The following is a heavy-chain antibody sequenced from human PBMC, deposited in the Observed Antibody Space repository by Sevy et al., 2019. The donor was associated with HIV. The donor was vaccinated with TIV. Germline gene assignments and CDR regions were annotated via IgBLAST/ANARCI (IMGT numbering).Heavy chain of an antibody. CDR3: ARWSARQNAFDI. D-gene: IGHD6-6*01. V-gene: IGHV4-4*07. CDR1: GGSISSYY. CDR2: IYTSGRT. J-gene: IGHJ3*02. Sequence: SETLSLTCTVSGGSISSYYWSWIRQPAGKGLEWIGRIYTSGRTNYNPSLKSRVTMSVDTSKKQFSLKLSTVTAADTAVYYCARWSARQNAFDIWGQGTMVTVS.